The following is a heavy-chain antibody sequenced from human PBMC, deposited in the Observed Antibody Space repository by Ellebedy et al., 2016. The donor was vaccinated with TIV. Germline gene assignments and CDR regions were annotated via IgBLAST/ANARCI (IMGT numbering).Heavy chain of an antibody. V-gene: IGHV3-7*01. CDR3: ASRLGIGP. D-gene: IGHD3-16*01. J-gene: IGHJ5*02. CDR2: INQDGSGE. CDR1: GVTFSKHW. Sequence: SGVASGVTFSKHWMSWVRQAAGKGLEWVANINQDGSGEYYVDSVKGRFTISRDNAKNLLYLQMNSLRADDTAVYYCASRLGIGPWGQGTLVTVSS.